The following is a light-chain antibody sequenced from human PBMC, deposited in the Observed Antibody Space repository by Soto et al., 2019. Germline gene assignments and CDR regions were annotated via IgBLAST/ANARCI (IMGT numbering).Light chain of an antibody. Sequence: EIGMTQPPASLSVPPGDRATLSCRASQSVASNVARYQQKPGQGPRLLIHGASTSALGVPARFSGSGPGTDFTLTISTLQSEDFAVYYCQQYHNWPPQCSFGQGTKLQIK. CDR3: QQYHNWPPQCS. CDR2: GAS. V-gene: IGKV3-15*01. CDR1: QSVASN. J-gene: IGKJ2*02.